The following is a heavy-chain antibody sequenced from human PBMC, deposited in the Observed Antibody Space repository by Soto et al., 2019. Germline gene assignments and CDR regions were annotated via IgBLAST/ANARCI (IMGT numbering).Heavy chain of an antibody. CDR3: AKDSWYFDL. Sequence: AGSLRLSCEASGFIFTNFWMHWVRQVPGKGLVWVSRIDTSGSSTSYADSVKGRFTISRDNAKNTVSLQMNSLRAEDTGVYYCAKDSWYFDLWSQGSLVTVSS. J-gene: IGHJ4*02. CDR1: GFIFTNFW. CDR2: IDTSGSST. V-gene: IGHV3-74*01. D-gene: IGHD6-13*01.